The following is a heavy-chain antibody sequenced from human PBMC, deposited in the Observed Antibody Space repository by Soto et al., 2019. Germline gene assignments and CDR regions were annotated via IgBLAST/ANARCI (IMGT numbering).Heavy chain of an antibody. J-gene: IGHJ4*02. CDR1: GYTFTNYG. Sequence: ASVKVSCKASGYTFTNYGISWVRQAPGEGLEWVGWINTSNDNKLYAQKLQGRLTLTTDTSTSTAYMDLTTLRSDDTAVYFCARDPGAASFDFWAQGALVTVSS. CDR2: INTSNDNK. D-gene: IGHD2-15*01. V-gene: IGHV1-18*01. CDR3: ARDPGAASFDF.